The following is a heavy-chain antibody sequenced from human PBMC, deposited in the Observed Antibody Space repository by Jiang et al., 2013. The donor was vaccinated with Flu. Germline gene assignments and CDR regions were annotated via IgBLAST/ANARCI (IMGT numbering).Heavy chain of an antibody. CDR1: GGSFSGEKSY. Sequence: GLVKPSETLSLTCTVSGGSFSGEKSYWGWIRQSPGKGLEWIGSIYYSGSTYYNPSLKSRVTISLDTSKNQFSLRLNSLTAADTAVYFCARVSNPIGVYFDWLAGYHFDYWGQGALVTVSS. V-gene: IGHV4-39*07. J-gene: IGHJ4*02. CDR2: IYYSGST. D-gene: IGHD3-9*01. CDR3: ARVSNPIGVYFDWLAGYHFDY.